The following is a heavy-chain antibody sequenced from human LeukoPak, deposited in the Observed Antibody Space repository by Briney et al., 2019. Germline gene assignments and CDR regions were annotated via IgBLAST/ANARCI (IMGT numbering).Heavy chain of an antibody. Sequence: GGSLRLSCAASGFTFSSYAMSWVRQAAGKGLEWVSAISGSGGSTYYADSLKGRFAIPRDNSKKTLALQMNSLRDRRLAVYYCAKDREVVIACFDYWGQGTLVTVSS. CDR1: GFTFSSYA. J-gene: IGHJ4*02. CDR2: ISGSGGST. D-gene: IGHD2-21*01. CDR3: AKDREVVIACFDY. V-gene: IGHV3-23*01.